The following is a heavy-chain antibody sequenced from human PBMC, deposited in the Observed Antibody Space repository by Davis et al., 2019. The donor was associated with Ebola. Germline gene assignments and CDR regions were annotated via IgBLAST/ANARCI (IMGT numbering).Heavy chain of an antibody. Sequence: AASVKVSCKASGYTFTSYGISWVRQAPGQGLEWMGWISAYNGNTNYAQKLQGRVTMTTDTSTSTAYMELSSLRSEDTAVYYCARDRLYYYDSSGYLDVWGKGTTVTVSS. D-gene: IGHD3-22*01. CDR3: ARDRLYYYDSSGYLDV. CDR1: GYTFTSYG. V-gene: IGHV1-18*04. CDR2: ISAYNGNT. J-gene: IGHJ6*03.